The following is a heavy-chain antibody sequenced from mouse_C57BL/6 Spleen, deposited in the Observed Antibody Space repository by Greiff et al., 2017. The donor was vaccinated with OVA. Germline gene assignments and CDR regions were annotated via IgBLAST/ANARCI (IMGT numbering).Heavy chain of an antibody. J-gene: IGHJ3*01. D-gene: IGHD1-1*01. V-gene: IGHV1-59*01. CDR2: IDPSDSYT. Sequence: QVQLQQSGAELVRPGTSVKLSCKASGYTFTSYWMHWVKQRPGQGLEWIGVIDPSDSYTNYNQKFKGKATLTVDTSSSTAYMQLSSLTSEDSAVYYCAAPDYGSSYSWFAYWGQGTLVTVSA. CDR1: GYTFTSYW. CDR3: AAPDYGSSYSWFAY.